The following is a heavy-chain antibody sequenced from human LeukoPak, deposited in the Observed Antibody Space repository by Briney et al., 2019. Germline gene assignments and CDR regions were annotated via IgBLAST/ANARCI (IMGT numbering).Heavy chain of an antibody. CDR3: AKDLTAVAGTRDSQYFQH. CDR2: IHYDGARS. CDR1: GFSFSGYG. J-gene: IGHJ1*01. D-gene: IGHD6-19*01. Sequence: PGGSLRLSCSASGFSFSGYGMHWVRQAPGKGLEWVAFIHYDGARSYYADSVKGRFTISRDNSRNTLYLQMNSLRPEDTAVYYCAKDLTAVAGTRDSQYFQHWGQGTLVTVSS. V-gene: IGHV3-30*02.